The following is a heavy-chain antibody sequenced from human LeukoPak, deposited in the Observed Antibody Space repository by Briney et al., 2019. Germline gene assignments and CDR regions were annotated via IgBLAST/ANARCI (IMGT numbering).Heavy chain of an antibody. J-gene: IGHJ5*02. D-gene: IGHD4-17*01. CDR1: GFAVSSNY. Sequence: GSLRLSCTASGFAVSSNYINWVRQAPGKGLEWVSVIYSGGSTYYADSVKGRFTISRDNSKNTLYLQMNSLRAEDTAVYYCARNDYGDYHWFDPWGQGTLVTVSS. V-gene: IGHV3-53*01. CDR3: ARNDYGDYHWFDP. CDR2: IYSGGST.